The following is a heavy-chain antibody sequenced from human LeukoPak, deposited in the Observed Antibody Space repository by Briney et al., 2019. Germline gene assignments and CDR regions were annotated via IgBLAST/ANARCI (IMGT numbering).Heavy chain of an antibody. D-gene: IGHD4-23*01. CDR2: ISAYNGNT. Sequence: ASVKVSCKASGYTFTDYYMHWVRQAPGQGLEWMGWISAYNGNTNYAQKLQGRVTMTTDTSTSTAYMELRSLRSDDTAVYYCARDNSVEDTAWWFDPWGQGTLVTVSS. V-gene: IGHV1-18*04. J-gene: IGHJ5*02. CDR3: ARDNSVEDTAWWFDP. CDR1: GYTFTDYY.